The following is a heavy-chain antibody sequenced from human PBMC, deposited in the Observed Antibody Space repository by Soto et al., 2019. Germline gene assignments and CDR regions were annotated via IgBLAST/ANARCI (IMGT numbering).Heavy chain of an antibody. J-gene: IGHJ6*02. V-gene: IGHV3-30-3*01. D-gene: IGHD3-10*01. CDR1: GFTFSSYA. CDR3: ARGPVSWFGDTSSGMDV. CDR2: ISYDGSNK. Sequence: GGSLRLSCAASGFTFSSYAMHWVRQAPGKGLEWVAVISYDGSNKYYADSVKGRFTISRDNSKNTLYLQMNSLRAEDTAVYYCARGPVSWFGDTSSGMDVWGQGTTVTVSS.